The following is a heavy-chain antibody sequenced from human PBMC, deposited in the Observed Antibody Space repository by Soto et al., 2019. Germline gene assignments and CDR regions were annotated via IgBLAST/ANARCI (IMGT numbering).Heavy chain of an antibody. V-gene: IGHV4-4*02. J-gene: IGHJ6*02. Sequence: SETLSLTCAVSGGSISSSNWWSWVRQPPGKGLEWIGEIYHSGSTNYNPSLKSRVTISVDKSKNQFSLKLSSVTAADTAVYYCARDIAAAGKSYYYGMDVWGQGTTVTVS. D-gene: IGHD6-13*01. CDR1: GGSISSSNW. CDR3: ARDIAAAGKSYYYGMDV. CDR2: IYHSGST.